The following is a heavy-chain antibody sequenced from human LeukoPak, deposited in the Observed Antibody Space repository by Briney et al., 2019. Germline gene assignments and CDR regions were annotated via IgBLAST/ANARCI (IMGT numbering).Heavy chain of an antibody. CDR3: ARAFLGTWYYFDS. CDR2: IYHTGNT. Sequence: SETLSLTCTVSFYSISSGYYWGWIRQPPGKGLEWIGNIYHTGNTYYNPSLKSRVTISVDTSKIQFSLKPSSVTAADTAVYYCARAFLGTWYYFDSWGQGTLVTVSS. CDR1: FYSISSGYY. V-gene: IGHV4-38-2*02. J-gene: IGHJ4*02. D-gene: IGHD7-27*01.